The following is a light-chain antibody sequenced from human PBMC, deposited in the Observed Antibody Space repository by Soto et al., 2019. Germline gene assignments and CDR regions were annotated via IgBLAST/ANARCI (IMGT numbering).Light chain of an antibody. CDR2: DAS. CDR3: QQRSNWPPLT. V-gene: IGKV3-11*01. CDR1: QSVSNY. J-gene: IGKJ4*01. Sequence: EIVLTQSPGTLSLSPGERATLSCRASQSVSNYLAWYQQKPGQAPRLLIYDASTRATGIPARFSGSGSGTDFTLTISSPEPEDFAVYYCQQRSNWPPLTFGGGTKVDIK.